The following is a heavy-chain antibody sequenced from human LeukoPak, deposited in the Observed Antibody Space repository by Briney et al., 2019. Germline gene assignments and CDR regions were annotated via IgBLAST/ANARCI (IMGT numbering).Heavy chain of an antibody. CDR2: IDTAADT. J-gene: IGHJ4*02. Sequence: GGSLRLSCAASGFTFSNYDMHWVRQVTGKGLEWVSAIDTAADTYYPRSVKGRFTISRENAKNSLFLQMNSLRAGDTAMYYCARVGSDSRSSFFDYWGQGTLVTVSS. D-gene: IGHD3-22*01. CDR1: GFTFSNYD. V-gene: IGHV3-13*01. CDR3: ARVGSDSRSSFFDY.